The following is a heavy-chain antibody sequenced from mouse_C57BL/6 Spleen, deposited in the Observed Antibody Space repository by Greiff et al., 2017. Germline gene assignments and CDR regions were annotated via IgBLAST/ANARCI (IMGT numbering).Heavy chain of an antibody. CDR2: IDPSDSET. CDR1: GYTFTSYW. Sequence: QVQLQQPGAELVRPGSSVKLSCKASGYTFTSYWMQWVKQRPIQGLEWIGNIDPSDSETHYNQKFKDKATLTVDKSSSTAYMQLSSLTSEDSAVYYCARYDGYYFFDYWGQGTTLTVSS. D-gene: IGHD2-3*01. CDR3: ARYDGYYFFDY. J-gene: IGHJ2*01. V-gene: IGHV1-52*01.